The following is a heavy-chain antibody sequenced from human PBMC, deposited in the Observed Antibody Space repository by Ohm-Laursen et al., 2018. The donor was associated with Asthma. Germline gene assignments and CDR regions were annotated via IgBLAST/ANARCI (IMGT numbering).Heavy chain of an antibody. J-gene: IGHJ4*02. CDR2: ISYSGTP. D-gene: IGHD1-1*01. V-gene: IGHV4-39*01. CDR1: GDPISDTYT. Sequence: VTLSLPCAVSGDPISDTYTWGWVRQPPGKGLEYIGTISYSGTPNDNPSHRSGVTISVDMSKNNFSLKVTSVTAADTAVYYCLRSRTRGAFDYWGQGRLVTVSS. CDR3: LRSRTRGAFDY.